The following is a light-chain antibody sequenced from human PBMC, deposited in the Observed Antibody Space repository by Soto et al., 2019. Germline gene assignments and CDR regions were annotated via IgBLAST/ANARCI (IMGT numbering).Light chain of an antibody. Sequence: QSALTQPPSASGTPGQRVTISCSGSSSNIGSNYVYWYQQRPGTAPKLLIYRNNQRPSGVPDRFSGSKSGTSASLAISGLRSEDEADYYCAAWDDSLSGVVFGGGTKLTVL. CDR1: SSNIGSNY. J-gene: IGLJ2*01. V-gene: IGLV1-47*01. CDR2: RNN. CDR3: AAWDDSLSGVV.